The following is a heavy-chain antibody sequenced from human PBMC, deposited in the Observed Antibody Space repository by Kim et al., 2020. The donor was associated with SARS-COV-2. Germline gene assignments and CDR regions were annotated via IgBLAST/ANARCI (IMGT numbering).Heavy chain of an antibody. CDR1: GFTFSSYA. Sequence: GGSLRLSCAASGFTFSSYAMSWVRQAPGKGLEWVSAISGSGGSTYYADSVKGRFTISRDNSKNTLYLQMNSLRAEDTAVYYCASLPGIAAAGPYSGSYQTLFDYWGQGTLVTVSS. CDR3: ASLPGIAAAGPYSGSYQTLFDY. D-gene: IGHD6-13*01. V-gene: IGHV3-23*01. J-gene: IGHJ4*02. CDR2: ISGSGGST.